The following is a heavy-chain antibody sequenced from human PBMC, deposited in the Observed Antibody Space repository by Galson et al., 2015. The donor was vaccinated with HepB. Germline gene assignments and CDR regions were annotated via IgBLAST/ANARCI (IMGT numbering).Heavy chain of an antibody. D-gene: IGHD3-16*01. J-gene: IGHJ6*03. CDR3: ARHPLLERGGGYYMDV. Sequence: QSGAEVKKPGESLKISCKGSGYSFTSYWVGWVRQMPGKGLEWMGIIYPGDSDTRYSPSFQGQVTISADKSISTAYLQWSSLKASDTAMYYCARHPLLERGGGYYMDVWGKGTTVTVSS. CDR1: GYSFTSYW. V-gene: IGHV5-51*01. CDR2: IYPGDSDT.